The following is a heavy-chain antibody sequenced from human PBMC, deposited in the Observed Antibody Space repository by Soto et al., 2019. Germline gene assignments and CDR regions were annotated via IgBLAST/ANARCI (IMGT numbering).Heavy chain of an antibody. J-gene: IGHJ5*02. CDR2: IYHSGST. CDR1: GYSISSGYY. V-gene: IGHV4-38-2*02. D-gene: IGHD6-19*01. Sequence: SETLSLTCAASGYSISSGYYWGWIRQPPGKGLEWIGSIYHSGSTYYNPPLKSRVTISVDTSKNQFSLKLSSVTAADTAVYYCARDQWLVRLMYNWFDPWGQGTLVTVSS. CDR3: ARDQWLVRLMYNWFDP.